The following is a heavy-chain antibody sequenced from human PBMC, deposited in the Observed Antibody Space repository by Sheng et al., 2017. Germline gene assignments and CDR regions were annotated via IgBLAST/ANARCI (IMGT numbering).Heavy chain of an antibody. CDR2: IIPIFETA. D-gene: IGHD2-15*01. V-gene: IGHV1-69*13. CDR1: GGTFSNYV. CDR3: ARGGRRCSGASCYPWFDP. Sequence: QVQLVQSGAEVKKPGSSVKVSCKASGGTFSNYVISWVRQAPGQGLQWMGGIIPIFETANYAQKFQGRVTITADESTSTTYMELSSLRSEDTAVYYCARGGRRCSGASCYPWFDPWGQGTLVT. J-gene: IGHJ5*02.